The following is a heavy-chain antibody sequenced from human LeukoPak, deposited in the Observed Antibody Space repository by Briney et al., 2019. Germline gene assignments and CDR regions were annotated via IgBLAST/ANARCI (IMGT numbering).Heavy chain of an antibody. CDR1: AGSISAYY. CDR2: IYYSGST. V-gene: IGHV4-59*01. D-gene: IGHD6-13*01. Sequence: SETLSLTCTVSAGSISAYYWSWIRQPPGKGLEWIGYIYYSGSTNYNPSLKSRVTISVDTSKNQFSLKLSSVTAADTAVYYCARDPAGGSSWYGNDAFDIWGQGTMVTVSS. J-gene: IGHJ3*02. CDR3: ARDPAGGSSWYGNDAFDI.